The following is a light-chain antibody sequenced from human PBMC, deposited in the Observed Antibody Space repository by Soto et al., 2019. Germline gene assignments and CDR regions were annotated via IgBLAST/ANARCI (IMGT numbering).Light chain of an antibody. CDR2: KAS. J-gene: IGKJ1*01. Sequence: EIVMTQSPATLYVSPGERATLSCRASQSVSSNLAWYQQKPGQAPRLLIYKASSLESGVPSRFSGSGSGTEFTLTISSLQPDDFATYFCQQYNSYWWTFGQGTKVEIK. CDR3: QQYNSYWWT. CDR1: QSVSSN. V-gene: IGKV3-15*01.